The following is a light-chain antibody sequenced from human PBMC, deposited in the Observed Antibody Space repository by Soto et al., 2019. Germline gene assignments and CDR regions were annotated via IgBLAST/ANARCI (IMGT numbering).Light chain of an antibody. CDR2: DAS. CDR1: QSINNY. V-gene: IGKV3-11*01. Sequence: EIVLTQSPVTLSLSPGERATLSCRASQSINNYLAWYQQKPGQPPRLLIYDASNRATAIPVRFSGSGSWTDFTLTISSLEPEDSAVYYCQYRGIWPPGATFGGGTKVEIK. CDR3: QYRGIWPPGAT. J-gene: IGKJ4*01.